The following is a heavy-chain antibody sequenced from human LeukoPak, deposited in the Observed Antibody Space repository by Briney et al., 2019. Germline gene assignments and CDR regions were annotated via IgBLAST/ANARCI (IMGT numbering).Heavy chain of an antibody. CDR3: AARLNQPMGVDY. V-gene: IGHV1-58*01. CDR1: GFTFTSSA. Sequence: SVKVSCKASGFTFTSSAVQWVRQARGQRLEWIGWIVVGSGNTNYAQKFQERVTITRDMSTSTAYMELSSLRSEDTAVYYCAARLNQPMGVDYWGQGTLVTVSS. J-gene: IGHJ4*02. D-gene: IGHD1-14*01. CDR2: IVVGSGNT.